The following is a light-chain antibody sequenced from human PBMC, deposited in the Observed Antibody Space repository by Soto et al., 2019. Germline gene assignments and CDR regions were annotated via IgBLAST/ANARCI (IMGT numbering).Light chain of an antibody. J-gene: IGKJ1*01. V-gene: IGKV1-39*01. CDR1: QSISSY. CDR3: QHTYGTPPT. Sequence: IQMTKYPSSLSASVGDRVTITFRASQSISSYLNWYQQKPGKAPNLLIYGASTLQGGVPSRFSGSGSATDFTLTISSLQHEDFATYYCQHTYGTPPTFRQGAK. CDR2: GAS.